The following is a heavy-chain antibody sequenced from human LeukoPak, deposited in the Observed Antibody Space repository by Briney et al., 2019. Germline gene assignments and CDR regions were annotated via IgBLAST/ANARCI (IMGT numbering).Heavy chain of an antibody. CDR1: GYTFTGYY. CDR3: AREGAAAGTNYFDY. J-gene: IGHJ4*02. V-gene: IGHV1-2*04. D-gene: IGHD6-13*01. CDR2: INPNSGGT. Sequence: GASVKVSCKASGYTFTGYYMHWVRQAPGQGLEWMGWINPNSGGTNYAQKFQGWVTMTRDTSISTAYMELSRLRSDDTAVYYCAREGAAAGTNYFDYWGQGTLVTVSS.